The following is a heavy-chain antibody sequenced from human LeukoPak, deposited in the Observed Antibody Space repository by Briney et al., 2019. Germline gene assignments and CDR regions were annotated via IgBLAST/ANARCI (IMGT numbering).Heavy chain of an antibody. Sequence: PGGSLRLSCVASGFTFGRYWMHWLRQAPGKGLVWVSRISTDGSSTSYADSVKGRFTISRDNGKNTLYLQMNSLRAEDTAVYYCASYLTSIPSGMDVWGQGTTVTVSS. D-gene: IGHD2/OR15-2a*01. V-gene: IGHV3-74*01. CDR2: ISTDGSST. CDR1: GFTFGRYW. J-gene: IGHJ6*02. CDR3: ASYLTSIPSGMDV.